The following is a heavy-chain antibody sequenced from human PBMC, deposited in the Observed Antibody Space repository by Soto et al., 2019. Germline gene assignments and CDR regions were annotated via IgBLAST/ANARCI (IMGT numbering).Heavy chain of an antibody. D-gene: IGHD2-21*01. CDR1: GFTVSRNY. Sequence: EVQLVESGGGLIQPGGSLRLSCAASGFTVSRNYMSWVRQAPGKGLEWVSLIYSGGVTYYADSVKGRFTISRDNSKNTLYLQMNSLRAEDTAVYYCASAYCGGDASSCYYSLDVWGQGTTVTVSS. CDR3: ASAYCGGDASSCYYSLDV. CDR2: IYSGGVT. J-gene: IGHJ6*02. V-gene: IGHV3-53*01.